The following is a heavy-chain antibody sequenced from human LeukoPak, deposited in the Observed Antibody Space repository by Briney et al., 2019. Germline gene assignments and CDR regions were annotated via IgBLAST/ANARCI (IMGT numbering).Heavy chain of an antibody. V-gene: IGHV4-59*01. CDR1: GGSISSYY. D-gene: IGHD2-2*01. J-gene: IGHJ6*04. CDR2: IYYSGST. Sequence: PSETLSLTCTVSGGSISSYYWSWIRQPPGKGLEWIGYIYYSGSTNYNPSLKSRVTISVDTSKNQFSPKLSSVTAADTAVYYCAREYCSSTSCYGMDVWGKGTTVTVSS. CDR3: AREYCSSTSCYGMDV.